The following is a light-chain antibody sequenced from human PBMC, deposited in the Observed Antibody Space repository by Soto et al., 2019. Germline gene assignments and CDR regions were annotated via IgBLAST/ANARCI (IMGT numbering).Light chain of an antibody. Sequence: DIVMTQSPDSLAVSLGERATINCKSSQSVFYNSNNQNYLAWYQQKPGQPPRLLIYWASTRESGVPDRFSGSGSGTDFTLTISSLQAEDVAVYYCQQYYSSPLTFGGGTKVDIK. J-gene: IGKJ4*01. CDR3: QQYYSSPLT. CDR2: WAS. V-gene: IGKV4-1*01. CDR1: QSVFYNSNNQNY.